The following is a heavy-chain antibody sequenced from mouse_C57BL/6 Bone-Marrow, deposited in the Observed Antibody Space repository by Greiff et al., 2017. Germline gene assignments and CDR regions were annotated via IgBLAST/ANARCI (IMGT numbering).Heavy chain of an antibody. J-gene: IGHJ1*03. CDR1: GFTFSDYY. Sequence: EVKLVESGGGLVQPGGSLKLSCAASGFTFSDYYMYWVRQTPEKRLEWVAYISNGGGSTYYPHTVKGRFTISRDNAKNTLYLQMSRLKSEDTAMYYCARGTYYYGSRRYFDVWGTGTTVTVSS. CDR2: ISNGGGST. V-gene: IGHV5-12*01. D-gene: IGHD1-1*01. CDR3: ARGTYYYGSRRYFDV.